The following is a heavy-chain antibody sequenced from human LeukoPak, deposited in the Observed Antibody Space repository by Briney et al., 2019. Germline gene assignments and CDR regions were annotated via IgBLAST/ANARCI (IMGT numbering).Heavy chain of an antibody. J-gene: IGHJ5*02. Sequence: PGGSLRLSCAASGFTFSSYWMHWVRQAPGTGLVWVSRINSDASSTNYADSVKGRFTISRDNANNTLYLQMNSLRAEDTAVYYCARDIHSGFDQWGQGTLVTVSS. CDR2: INSDASST. CDR3: ARDIHSGFDQ. D-gene: IGHD5-12*01. CDR1: GFTFSSYW. V-gene: IGHV3-74*01.